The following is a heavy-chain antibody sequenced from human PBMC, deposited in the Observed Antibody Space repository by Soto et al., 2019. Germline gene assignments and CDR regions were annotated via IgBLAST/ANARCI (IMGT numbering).Heavy chain of an antibody. CDR1: GGSISSYY. CDR3: ARVQGP. Sequence: SETLSLTCTVSGGSISSYYWSWIRQPPGKGLEWIGYIYYSGSTNYNPSLKSRVTISVDTSKNQFSLKLSSVTAADTAVYYCARVQGPSGQGTLVTGSS. CDR2: IYYSGST. V-gene: IGHV4-59*01. J-gene: IGHJ5*02.